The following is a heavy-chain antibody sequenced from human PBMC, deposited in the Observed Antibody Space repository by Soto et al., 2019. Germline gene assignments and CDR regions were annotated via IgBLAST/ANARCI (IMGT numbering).Heavy chain of an antibody. J-gene: IGHJ6*02. CDR3: ARDFPLPPIRGPYYYYGMDV. CDR1: GFTFSDYY. CDR2: ISSSSSYT. Sequence: LRLSCAASGFTFSDYYMSWIRQAPGKGLEWVSYISSSSSYTNYADSVKGRFTISRDNAKNSLYLQMNSLRAEDTAVYYCARDFPLPPIRGPYYYYGMDVWGQGTTVTVSS. V-gene: IGHV3-11*06.